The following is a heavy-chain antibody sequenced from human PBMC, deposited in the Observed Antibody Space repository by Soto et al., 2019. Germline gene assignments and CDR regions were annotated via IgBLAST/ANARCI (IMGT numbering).Heavy chain of an antibody. J-gene: IGHJ4*02. CDR3: ATSQKGYNWNYFDH. D-gene: IGHD1-20*01. V-gene: IGHV4-30-4*08. Sequence: SETLSLTCTVSGGSISNANYYWSWIRHHPGKGLEWIGYIYYTGTTYYSPSLESRVSVSVDTSKNQFSLKVSGVSAADTAVYYCATSQKGYNWNYFDHWGQGALVTVSS. CDR2: IYYTGTT. CDR1: GGSISNANYY.